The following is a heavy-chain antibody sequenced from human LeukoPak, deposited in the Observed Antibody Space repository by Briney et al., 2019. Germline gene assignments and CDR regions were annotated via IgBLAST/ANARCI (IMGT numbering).Heavy chain of an antibody. V-gene: IGHV3-21*01. CDR2: ISSSSSYI. CDR1: GFTFSSYS. Sequence: PGGSLRLSCAASGFTFSSYSMNWVRQAPGEGLEWVSSISSSSSYIYYADSVKGRFTMSRDNAKNSLYLQMNSLRAEDTAVYYCARDSPYGGGDCYVFDYWGQGTLVTVSS. J-gene: IGHJ4*02. CDR3: ARDSPYGGGDCYVFDY. D-gene: IGHD2-21*01.